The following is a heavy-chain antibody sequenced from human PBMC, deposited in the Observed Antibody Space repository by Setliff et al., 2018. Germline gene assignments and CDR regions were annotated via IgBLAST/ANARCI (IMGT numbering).Heavy chain of an antibody. CDR1: GGTFSIYD. J-gene: IGHJ4*02. Sequence: SVKVSCKASGGTFSIYDITWVRQAPGQGLEWMGGIIPISGSPNYAQKFQGRVTITRDTSASTAYMELSSLRSEDTAVYYCARADINDYWGQGTLVTVSS. D-gene: IGHD3-9*01. CDR2: IIPISGSP. CDR3: ARADINDY. V-gene: IGHV1-69*05.